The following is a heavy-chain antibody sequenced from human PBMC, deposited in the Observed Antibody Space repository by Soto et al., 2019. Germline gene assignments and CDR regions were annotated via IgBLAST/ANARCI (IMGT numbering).Heavy chain of an antibody. CDR3: ARTAAVAVLTAHVY. Sequence: QVQLVQSGAEVKKPWSSVKVSCKASGGTFSSSAISWVRQAPGQGLEWMGGIIPIFGTANYAQKFQGRVTITAHESTSTAYMELSSLRSEDTALYYFARTAAVAVLTAHVYWGQGTLVTVSS. J-gene: IGHJ4*02. CDR1: GGTFSSSA. D-gene: IGHD6-19*01. CDR2: IIPIFGTA. V-gene: IGHV1-69*01.